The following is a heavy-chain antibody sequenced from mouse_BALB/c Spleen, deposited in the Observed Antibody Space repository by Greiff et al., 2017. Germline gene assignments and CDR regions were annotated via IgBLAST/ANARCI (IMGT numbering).Heavy chain of an antibody. CDR3: AFYGYWYFDV. CDR2: IHYNGST. CDR1: GYSITGCYI. J-gene: IGHJ1*01. D-gene: IGHD1-1*01. Sequence: DVQLVESGPDLVKPSQSLSLSCTVSGYSITGCYICYLIRQSPENILEWGGYIHYNGSTNYNPTLKSRISITRDTSNNQFFLQLNSVTTEDTATCYCAFYGYWYFDVWGAGTTVTVSS. V-gene: IGHV3-1*02.